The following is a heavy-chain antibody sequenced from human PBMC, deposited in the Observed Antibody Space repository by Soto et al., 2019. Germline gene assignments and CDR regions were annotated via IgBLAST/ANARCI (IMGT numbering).Heavy chain of an antibody. CDR2: IIPMFGTA. CDR3: ARDLDYYGSVNYYNRIDY. D-gene: IGHD3-10*01. J-gene: IGHJ4*02. CDR1: GGPFSDYA. V-gene: IGHV1-69*01. Sequence: QVQLVQSGAEVKKPGSSVKVSCKVSGGPFSDYAVSWVRQAPGQGLEWMGGIIPMFGTANYAQKFQGRVTITADESTTTDYMELSSLRSEDTAVYYCARDLDYYGSVNYYNRIDYWGQGTLVTVSS.